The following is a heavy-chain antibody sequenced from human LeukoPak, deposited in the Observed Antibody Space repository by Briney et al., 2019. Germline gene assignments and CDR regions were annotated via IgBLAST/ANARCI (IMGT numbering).Heavy chain of an antibody. J-gene: IGHJ6*03. CDR2: ISGSGGST. Sequence: GGSLRLSCAASGFTFSSYAMSWVRQAPGKGLEWVSAISGSGGSTYYADSVKGRFTISRDNSKNTLYLQMNSLRAEDTAVYYCANGRSPYYYYYMDVWGKGTTVTVSS. V-gene: IGHV3-23*01. CDR1: GFTFSSYA. CDR3: ANGRSPYYYYYMDV.